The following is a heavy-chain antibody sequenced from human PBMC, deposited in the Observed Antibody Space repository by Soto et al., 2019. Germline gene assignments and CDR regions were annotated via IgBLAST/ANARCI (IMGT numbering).Heavy chain of an antibody. CDR1: GYTFTGYY. J-gene: IGHJ5*02. D-gene: IGHD3-16*02. CDR3: ARDRSVGLRLGELSLSNLFDP. CDR2: INPNSGGT. Sequence: ASVKVSCKASGYTFTGYYMHWVRQAPGQGLEWMGWINPNSGGTNYAQKFQGRVTMTRDTSISTAYMELGRLRSDDTAVYYCARDRSVGLRLGELSLSNLFDPWGQGTLVTVSS. V-gene: IGHV1-2*02.